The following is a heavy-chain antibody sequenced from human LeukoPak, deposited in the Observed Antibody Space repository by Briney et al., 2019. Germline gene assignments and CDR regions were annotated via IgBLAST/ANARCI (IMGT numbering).Heavy chain of an antibody. J-gene: IGHJ1*01. D-gene: IGHD6-19*01. Sequence: PGGSLRLSCAASGFTFSSYAMSWVRQAPGKGLEWVSAISGSGGSTYYADSMKGRFTISRDNSKNTLYLQMNSLRAEDTAVYYCAKGDSSGWYRNLKHWGQGTLVTVSS. CDR1: GFTFSSYA. CDR2: ISGSGGST. V-gene: IGHV3-23*01. CDR3: AKGDSSGWYRNLKH.